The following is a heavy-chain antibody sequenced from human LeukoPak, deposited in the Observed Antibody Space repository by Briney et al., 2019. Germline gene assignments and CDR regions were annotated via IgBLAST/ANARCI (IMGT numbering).Heavy chain of an antibody. V-gene: IGHV1-3*01. Sequence: ASAKVSCMASGYTFSSYAMHCVRHAPGQRREWMGWIKAGNGNTKYSQKFQGRVTVTRDTSASTAYMELSRLRSVDTAVYYCARVGMVRGVILYYFDYWGQGTLVTVSS. CDR1: GYTFSSYA. CDR3: ARVGMVRGVILYYFDY. D-gene: IGHD3-10*01. J-gene: IGHJ4*02. CDR2: IKAGNGNT.